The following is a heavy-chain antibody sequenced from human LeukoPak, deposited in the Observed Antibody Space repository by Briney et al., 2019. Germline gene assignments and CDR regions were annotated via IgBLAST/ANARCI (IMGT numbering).Heavy chain of an antibody. D-gene: IGHD3-22*01. V-gene: IGHV3-23*01. CDR2: ISGSGGST. CDR3: AKQGEGDSSGYYYASDY. J-gene: IGHJ4*02. CDR1: GFTFSSYA. Sequence: GGSLRLSCAASGFTFSSYAMSWVRQAPGKGLEWVSAISGSGGSTYYADSVKGRFTISRDNSKNTLYLQMNSLRAEDTAVYYCAKQGEGDSSGYYYASDYWGQGTLVTVSS.